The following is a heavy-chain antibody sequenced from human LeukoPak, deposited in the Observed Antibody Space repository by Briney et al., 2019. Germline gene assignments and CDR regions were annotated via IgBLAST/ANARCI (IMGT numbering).Heavy chain of an antibody. D-gene: IGHD7-27*01. Sequence: GASVKVSCKALGYTFTDHYFHWLRQSPGQGIEWMGWIHPGRGDTNIAQKFQGRVSLTRDMSISTAYMELSRLTSDDTAVYYCARDHNWGPDYWGQGILVSVSS. CDR1: GYTFTDHY. CDR2: IHPGRGDT. CDR3: ARDHNWGPDY. J-gene: IGHJ4*02. V-gene: IGHV1-2*02.